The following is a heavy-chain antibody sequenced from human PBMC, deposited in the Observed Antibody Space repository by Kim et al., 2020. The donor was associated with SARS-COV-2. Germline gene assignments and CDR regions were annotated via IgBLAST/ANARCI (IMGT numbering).Heavy chain of an antibody. D-gene: IGHD3-10*01. CDR1: KFTFSSYM. V-gene: IGHV3-7*01. CDR3: ATGTGCF. J-gene: IGHJ4*02. Sequence: GGSLRLSCAASKFTFSSYMMTWVRQAPGKGLEWVATIKKDGGDKYYVDSVKGRFTVSRDDAKNLLYLQMNSLRAEDTAVYYCATGTGCFWGQGTLVTVSS. CDR2: IKKDGGDK.